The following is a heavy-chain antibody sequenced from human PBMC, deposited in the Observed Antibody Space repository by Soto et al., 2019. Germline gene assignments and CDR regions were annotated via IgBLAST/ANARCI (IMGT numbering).Heavy chain of an antibody. V-gene: IGHV2-5*02. CDR1: GFSLDSPAVG. J-gene: IGHJ4*02. CDR2: IYWDDDK. CDR3: AHGSGWLSDY. Sequence: QITLKESDPTLVKPTQTLTLTCTFSGFSLDSPAVGVNWIRQPPGKALEWLGLIYWDDDKQYNPSPKSRLTITRDTSKNQVVLTMTNMDPVDTATYYCAHGSGWLSDYWGQGTLVTVSS. D-gene: IGHD6-19*01.